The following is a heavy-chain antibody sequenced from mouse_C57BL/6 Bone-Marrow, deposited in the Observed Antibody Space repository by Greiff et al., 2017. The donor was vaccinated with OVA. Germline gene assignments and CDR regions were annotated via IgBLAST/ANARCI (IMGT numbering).Heavy chain of an antibody. CDR3: ARGRGRFITTVVEFFDY. D-gene: IGHD1-1*01. CDR2: ILPGSGST. J-gene: IGHJ2*01. V-gene: IGHV1-9*01. CDR1: GYTFTGYW. Sequence: VQLQQSGAELMKPGASVKLSCKATGYTFTGYWIEWVKQRPGHGLEWIGEILPGSGSTNHNEKFKGKATFTADTSSNTAYMQLSSLTTEDSAIYYCARGRGRFITTVVEFFDYWGQGTTLTVSS.